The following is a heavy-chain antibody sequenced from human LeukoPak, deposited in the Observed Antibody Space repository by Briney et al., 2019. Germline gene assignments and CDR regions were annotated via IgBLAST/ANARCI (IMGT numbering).Heavy chain of an antibody. CDR3: ARWTTHYYGMDV. CDR2: INAGNGNT. CDR1: GYTFTSYA. D-gene: IGHD4-17*01. Sequence: ASVKVSCKASGYTFTSYAMHWVRQAPGQRLEWMGWINAGNGNTKYSQKFQGRVTITRDTSASTAYMELSSLRSEDTAVYYCARWTTHYYGMDVWGQGTTVTIS. V-gene: IGHV1-3*01. J-gene: IGHJ6*02.